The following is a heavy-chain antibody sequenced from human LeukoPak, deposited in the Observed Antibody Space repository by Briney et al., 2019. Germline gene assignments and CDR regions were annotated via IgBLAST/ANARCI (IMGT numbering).Heavy chain of an antibody. Sequence: RPSETPSLTCTVSGGSISSGGYYWSWIRQHPGKGLEWIGYIYYSGSTYYNPSLKSRVTISVDTSKNQFSLKLSSVTAADTAVYYCARVLLWRFDPWGQGTLVTVSS. CDR2: IYYSGST. J-gene: IGHJ5*02. D-gene: IGHD3-16*01. CDR1: GGSISSGGYY. CDR3: ARVLLWRFDP. V-gene: IGHV4-31*03.